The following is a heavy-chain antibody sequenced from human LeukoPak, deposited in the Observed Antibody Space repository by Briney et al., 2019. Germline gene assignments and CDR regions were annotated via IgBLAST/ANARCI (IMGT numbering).Heavy chain of an antibody. Sequence: ASVKVSCKASGYTFTGYYMQWVRQAPGQGLEWMGIINPSGGSTSYAQKFQGRVTMTRDTSTRTVYMELRSLRSEDTAVYYCARGWFGEDMDVWGKGTTVTISS. CDR1: GYTFTGYY. CDR3: ARGWFGEDMDV. CDR2: INPSGGST. V-gene: IGHV1-46*01. J-gene: IGHJ6*03. D-gene: IGHD3-10*01.